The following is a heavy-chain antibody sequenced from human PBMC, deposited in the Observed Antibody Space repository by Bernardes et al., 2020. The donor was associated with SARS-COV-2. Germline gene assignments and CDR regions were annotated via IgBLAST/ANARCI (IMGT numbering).Heavy chain of an antibody. CDR3: AGDGYSPYGMDV. CDR2: ISRSSSYI. CDR1: GFTFSSYN. Sequence: GGSLRLSCVASGFTFSSYNMNWVRQAPGKGLDWVSGISRSSSYIYYADSVKGRSTISRDDAKKSLYLEMNSLRAEDTAVYYCAGDGYSPYGMDVGGQGTTFTVS. V-gene: IGHV3-21*01. D-gene: IGHD5-12*01. J-gene: IGHJ6*02.